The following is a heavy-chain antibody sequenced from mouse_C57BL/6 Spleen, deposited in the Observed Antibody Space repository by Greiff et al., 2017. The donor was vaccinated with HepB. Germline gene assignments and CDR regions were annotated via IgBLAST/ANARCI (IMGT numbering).Heavy chain of an antibody. Sequence: QVQLQQSGAELVRPGASVKLSCKASGYTFTDYYINWVKQRPGQGLEWIARIYPGSGNTYYNEKFKGKATLTAEKSSSTTYMQLSSLTSEDSAVYFCARQLRLRGMDYWGQGTSVTVSS. CDR1: GYTFTDYY. V-gene: IGHV1-76*01. CDR2: IYPGSGNT. D-gene: IGHD3-2*02. J-gene: IGHJ4*01. CDR3: ARQLRLRGMDY.